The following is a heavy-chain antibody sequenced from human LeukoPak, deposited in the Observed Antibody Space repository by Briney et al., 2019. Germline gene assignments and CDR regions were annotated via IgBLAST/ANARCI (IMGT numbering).Heavy chain of an antibody. CDR3: ARRGYGSGSFNRYYFDY. CDR2: IYYTGST. D-gene: IGHD3-10*01. V-gene: IGHV4-59*08. J-gene: IGHJ4*02. CDR1: DGSISGYY. Sequence: PSETLSLTCSVSDGSISGYYWSWIRQPPGKGLEWIGYIYYTGSTNYNPSLKSRVTISVDTSKNQFSLKLSSVTAADTAVYYCARRGYGSGSFNRYYFDYWGQGTLVTVSS.